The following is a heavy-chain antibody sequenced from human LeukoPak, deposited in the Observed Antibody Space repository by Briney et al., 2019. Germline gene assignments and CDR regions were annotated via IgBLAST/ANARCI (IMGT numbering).Heavy chain of an antibody. V-gene: IGHV3-7*01. D-gene: IGHD2-21*02. CDR1: GFTFSSYW. CDR3: ARDGGIVVVTATPDY. CDR2: IKQDGSEK. Sequence: QPGGSLRLSCAASGFTFSSYWMSWVRQAPGKGLDWLANIKQDGSEKYYVDSVKGRFTISRDNAKNSLYLQMNSLRAEDTAVYYCARDGGIVVVTATPDYWGQGTLVTVSS. J-gene: IGHJ4*02.